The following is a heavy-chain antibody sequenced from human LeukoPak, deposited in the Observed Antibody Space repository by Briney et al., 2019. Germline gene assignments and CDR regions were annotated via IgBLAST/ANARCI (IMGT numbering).Heavy chain of an antibody. CDR2: INQDGSEK. CDR1: GFTFDDYW. D-gene: IGHD6-13*01. J-gene: IGHJ4*02. Sequence: GGSLRLSCGASGFTFDDYWMSWVRQAPGQGLEWVANINQDGSEKYYLDSAKGRFTISRDNARNSLYLQMNSLRAEDTAVYYCARDLMGIAYRGAFYYWGQGTLVTVSS. V-gene: IGHV3-7*03. CDR3: ARDLMGIAYRGAFYY.